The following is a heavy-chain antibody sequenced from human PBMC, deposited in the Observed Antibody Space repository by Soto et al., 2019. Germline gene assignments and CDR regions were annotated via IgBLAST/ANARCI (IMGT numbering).Heavy chain of an antibody. V-gene: IGHV4-59*01. CDR2: IYYSGST. CDR3: ARADYYGSGSYYKRPRYYYYGMDV. Sequence: PSETLSLTCTVSGGSISSYYWSWIRQPPGKGLEWIGYIYYSGSTNYNPSLKSRVTISVDTSKNQFSLKLSSVTAADTAVYYCARADYYGSGSYYKRPRYYYYGMDVWGQGTTVTVSS. J-gene: IGHJ6*02. D-gene: IGHD3-10*01. CDR1: GGSISSYY.